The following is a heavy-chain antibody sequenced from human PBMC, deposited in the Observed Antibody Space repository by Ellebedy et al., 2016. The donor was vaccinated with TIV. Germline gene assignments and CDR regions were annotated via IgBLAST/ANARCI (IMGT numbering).Heavy chain of an antibody. CDR2: ITEDGRAK. D-gene: IGHD3-16*02. Sequence: PGGSLRLSCRASGFTFSSHWMSRVRQAPGKGLELVSNITEDGRAKYYVDSVKGRFPMSRDNAKNSLYLQMNSLRAEDTAVYFCARVDSDYVWGSYRHTHLDYWGQGTLVSGSS. CDR1: GFTFSSHW. CDR3: ARVDSDYVWGSYRHTHLDY. V-gene: IGHV3-7*03. J-gene: IGHJ4*02.